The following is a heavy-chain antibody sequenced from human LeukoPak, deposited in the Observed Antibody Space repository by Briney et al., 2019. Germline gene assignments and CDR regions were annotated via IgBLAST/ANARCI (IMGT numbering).Heavy chain of an antibody. CDR3: ARTLVRGIIEFDF. CDR1: GGSISRSSHY. J-gene: IGHJ4*02. Sequence: SETLSLTCNLSGGSISRSSHYWGWIRQPPGKGLEWIGRCYYNGRPYYNPALKSRLAISVDTSKNQLSLDLTSVTAADTAVYYCARTLVRGIIEFDFWGQGTLVTVSS. V-gene: IGHV4-39*01. CDR2: CYYNGRP. D-gene: IGHD3-10*01.